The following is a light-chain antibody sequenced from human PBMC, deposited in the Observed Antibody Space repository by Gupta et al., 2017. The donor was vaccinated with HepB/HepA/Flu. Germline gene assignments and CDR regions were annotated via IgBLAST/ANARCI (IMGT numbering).Light chain of an antibody. V-gene: IGKV1-39*01. CDR2: AAS. CDR3: QQGYSRPWT. CDR1: QSISSY. J-gene: IGKJ1*01. Sequence: DIQMTQPPSSLSASVGDRVTITCRASQSISSYLNWYQQKPGKAPKLLIYAASSLESGVPSRFSGSGSGTDFTLTISSLQPEDFATYYCQQGYSRPWTFGQGTKVEIK.